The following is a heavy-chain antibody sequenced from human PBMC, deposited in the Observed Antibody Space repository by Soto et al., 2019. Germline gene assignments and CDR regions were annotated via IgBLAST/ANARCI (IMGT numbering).Heavy chain of an antibody. Sequence: ASVKVSCKASGYTFTSYYMHWVRQAPGQGLEWMGIINPSGGSTSYAQKFQGRVTMTRDTSTSTVYMELSSLRSEDTAVYYCARALGGRSGWYGIDYWGQGTLVTVSS. CDR3: ARALGGRSGWYGIDY. D-gene: IGHD6-19*01. J-gene: IGHJ4*02. CDR1: GYTFTSYY. V-gene: IGHV1-46*01. CDR2: INPSGGST.